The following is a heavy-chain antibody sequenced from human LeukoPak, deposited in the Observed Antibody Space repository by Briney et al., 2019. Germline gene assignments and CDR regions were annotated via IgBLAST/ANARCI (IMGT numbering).Heavy chain of an antibody. CDR2: ISGSGANT. CDR3: AKQVWYSSTWYSDY. D-gene: IGHD6-13*01. V-gene: IGHV3-23*01. J-gene: IGHJ4*02. Sequence: GGSLRLSCAASGFTFSSYAMSWVRQAPGKGLEWVSSISGSGANTYYADSVKGRFTISRDNAKNTLYLQMHSLRAEDTAVYYCAKQVWYSSTWYSDYWGQGTLVTVSS. CDR1: GFTFSSYA.